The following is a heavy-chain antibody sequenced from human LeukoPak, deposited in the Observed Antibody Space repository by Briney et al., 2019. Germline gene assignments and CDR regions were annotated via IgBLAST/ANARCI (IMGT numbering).Heavy chain of an antibody. D-gene: IGHD2-21*02. J-gene: IGHJ4*02. Sequence: GGSLRLSCAASGFTFSSYWMNWVRQAPGKGLVWVSRIKSDGSRTNYADSVKGRFTISRDNAKNTLYMQMNSLRAEDAAVYYCARAAYCGGYCHYNFDYWGQGTLVTVSS. V-gene: IGHV3-74*01. CDR3: ARAAYCGGYCHYNFDY. CDR1: GFTFSSYW. CDR2: IKSDGSRT.